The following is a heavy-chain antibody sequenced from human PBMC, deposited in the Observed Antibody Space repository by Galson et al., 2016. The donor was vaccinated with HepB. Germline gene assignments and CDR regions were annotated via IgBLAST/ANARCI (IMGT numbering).Heavy chain of an antibody. CDR2: IGAAGDT. CDR3: AREGGCSGGRGPNAAFDI. D-gene: IGHD2-15*01. J-gene: IGHJ3*02. V-gene: IGHV3-13*01. Sequence: SLRLSCAASGFTFSNYDMHWVRQATGKGLEWVSAIGAAGDTYYPGSVKGRFTISRENANNSLYLHMNSLRAGDTAVYYCAREGGCSGGRGPNAAFDIWGQGTMVTVSS. CDR1: GFTFSNYD.